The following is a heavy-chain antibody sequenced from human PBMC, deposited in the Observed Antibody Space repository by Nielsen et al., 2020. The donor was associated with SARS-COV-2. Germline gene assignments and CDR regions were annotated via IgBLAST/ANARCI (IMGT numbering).Heavy chain of an antibody. CDR1: GFTFSSYA. CDR2: ISGSGGST. J-gene: IGHJ6*02. D-gene: IGHD3-3*01. Sequence: LTCAASGFTFSSYAMSWVRQAPGKGLEWVSAISGSGGSTYYADSVKGRFTISRDNSRNTLYLQMNSLRAEDTAVYYCAREVRFLEWFSPMDVWGQGTTVTVSS. CDR3: AREVRFLEWFSPMDV. V-gene: IGHV3-23*01.